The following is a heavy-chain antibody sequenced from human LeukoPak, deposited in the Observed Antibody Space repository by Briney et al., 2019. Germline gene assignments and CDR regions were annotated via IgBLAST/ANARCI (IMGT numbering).Heavy chain of an antibody. CDR1: GFIFSSYI. CDR3: ARRYAFDI. V-gene: IGHV3-21*01. CDR2: ISSSSSYI. Sequence: GSRRLSCAASGFIFSSYIMDWVRQAPVKGLEWVSSISSSSSYIYYADSVKGRFTISRDNAKNSLYLQMNSLRAEDTAVYYCARRYAFDIWGQGTMVTVSS. J-gene: IGHJ3*02.